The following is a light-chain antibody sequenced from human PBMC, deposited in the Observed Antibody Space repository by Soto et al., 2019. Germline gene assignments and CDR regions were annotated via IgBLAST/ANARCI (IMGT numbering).Light chain of an antibody. CDR2: EVS. V-gene: IGLV2-14*01. CDR3: SSYTRSSTWV. CDR1: SSDVGGYNY. Sequence: QSALTQPASVSGSPGQSITISCTGTSSDVGGYNYVSWYQQHPGKAPKLMIYEVSNRPSGVSNRFSGSKSGNTASLTISGRQAEDEADYYCSSYTRSSTWVFGGGTQLTVL. J-gene: IGLJ3*02.